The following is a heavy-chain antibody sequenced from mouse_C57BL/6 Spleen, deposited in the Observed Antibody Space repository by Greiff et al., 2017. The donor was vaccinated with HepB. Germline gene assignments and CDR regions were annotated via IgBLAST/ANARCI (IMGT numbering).Heavy chain of an antibody. CDR3: ARDGNYYGSRFDY. J-gene: IGHJ2*01. CDR2: ISDGGSYT. Sequence: EVKLMESGGGLVKPGGSLKLSCAASGFTFSSYAMSWVRQTPEKRLEWVATISDGGSYTYYPDNVKGRFTISRDNAKNNLYLQMSHLKSEDTAMYYCARDGNYYGSRFDYWGQGTTLTVSS. V-gene: IGHV5-4*01. CDR1: GFTFSSYA. D-gene: IGHD1-1*01.